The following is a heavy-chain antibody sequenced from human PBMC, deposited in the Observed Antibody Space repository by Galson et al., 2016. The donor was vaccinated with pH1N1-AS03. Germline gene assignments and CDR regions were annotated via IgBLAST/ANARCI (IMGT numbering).Heavy chain of an antibody. V-gene: IGHV1-69*13. CDR1: AGTFATFA. J-gene: IGHJ4*02. CDR2: VIPLSGTT. D-gene: IGHD2/OR15-2a*01. Sequence: SVKVSCKASAGTFATFAVSWVRQARGQGLEWMGGVIPLSGTTNYAQKFQGRVTITADDSPGTAYMELSSLRSDDTAVYYCARDRYRDTSTDFYESAYWGQGTLVTVSS. CDR3: ARDRYRDTSTDFYESAY.